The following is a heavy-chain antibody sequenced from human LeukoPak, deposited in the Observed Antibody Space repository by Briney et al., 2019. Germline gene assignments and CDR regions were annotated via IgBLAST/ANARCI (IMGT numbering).Heavy chain of an antibody. CDR2: ISSSGGST. CDR1: GFTFSSYA. D-gene: IGHD2-21*02. CDR3: AKGKGAYCDGDCSSRIFDY. J-gene: IGHJ4*02. Sequence: PGGSLRLSCAASGFTFSSYAMSWVRQTPGKGLEWVSVISSSGGSTYDAASVKGRFTISRDNSKNTLYLRMNSLRAEDTALYYCAKGKGAYCDGDCSSRIFDYWGQGILVTVSS. V-gene: IGHV3-23*01.